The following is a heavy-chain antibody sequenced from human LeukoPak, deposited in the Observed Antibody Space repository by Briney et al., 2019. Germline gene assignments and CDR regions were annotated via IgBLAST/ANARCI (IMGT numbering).Heavy chain of an antibody. CDR2: IYYSGST. CDR3: ARADSSGYLFDY. J-gene: IGHJ4*02. V-gene: IGHV4-59*01. Sequence: SETLSLTCTVSGGSISSYYWSWIRQPPGKGLEWIGYIYYSGSTNYNPSLKSRDTISVDTSKNQFSLKLSSVTAADTAVYYCARADSSGYLFDYWGQGTLVTVSS. CDR1: GGSISSYY. D-gene: IGHD3-22*01.